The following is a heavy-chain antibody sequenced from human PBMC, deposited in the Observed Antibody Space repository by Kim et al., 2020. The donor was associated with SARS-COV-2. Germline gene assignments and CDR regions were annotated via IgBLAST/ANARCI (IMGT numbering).Heavy chain of an antibody. CDR2: INPNSGGT. Sequence: ASVKVSCKASGYTFTGYYMHWVRQAPGQGLEWMGRINPNSGGTNYAQKFQGRVTMTRDTSISTAYMELSRLRSDDTAVYYCARVAIISRFLEWLSVGMDVWGQGTTVTVSS. CDR1: GYTFTGYY. V-gene: IGHV1-2*06. J-gene: IGHJ6*02. D-gene: IGHD3-3*01. CDR3: ARVAIISRFLEWLSVGMDV.